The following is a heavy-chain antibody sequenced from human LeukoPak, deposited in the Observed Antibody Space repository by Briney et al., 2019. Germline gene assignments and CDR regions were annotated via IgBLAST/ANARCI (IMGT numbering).Heavy chain of an antibody. J-gene: IGHJ5*02. D-gene: IGHD6-13*01. CDR2: INPNSGGT. CDR1: GYTFTGYY. CDR3: APIAAAGNNWFDP. V-gene: IGHV1-2*02. Sequence: ASMKVSCKASGYTFTGYYMHWVRQAPGQGLEWMGWINPNSGGTNYAQKFQGRVTMTRDTSISTAYMELSSLRSEDTAVYYCAPIAAAGNNWFDPWGQGTLVTVSS.